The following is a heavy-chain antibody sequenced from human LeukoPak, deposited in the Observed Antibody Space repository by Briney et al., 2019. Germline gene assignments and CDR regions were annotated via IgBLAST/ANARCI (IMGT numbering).Heavy chain of an antibody. CDR3: ARQSREYGLDV. V-gene: IGHV5-51*01. CDR1: GYSFADFW. Sequence: PGESLKISCRGSGYSFADFWIGWVRQMPGKGLEWMGIIYPGDPDTRYSPSFQGQVTISADKFISTAYLQWSSLKASDTAMYYCARQSREYGLDVWGQGTTVTVSS. CDR2: IYPGDPDT. J-gene: IGHJ6*01.